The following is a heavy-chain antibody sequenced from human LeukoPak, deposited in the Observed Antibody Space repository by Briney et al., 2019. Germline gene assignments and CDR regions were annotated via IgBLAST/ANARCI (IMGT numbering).Heavy chain of an antibody. V-gene: IGHV3-53*01. D-gene: IGHD1-26*01. CDR1: GFTVSSNH. CDR2: IYSGGTT. Sequence: PGGSLRLSCTASGFTVSSNHMSWVRQAPGKGLEWVSVIYSGGTTYYADSVKGRFTISRDNSKNTLYLQMNRLRAEDTAVYYCARDRIVGATTNDAFDIWGQGTMVTVSS. J-gene: IGHJ3*02. CDR3: ARDRIVGATTNDAFDI.